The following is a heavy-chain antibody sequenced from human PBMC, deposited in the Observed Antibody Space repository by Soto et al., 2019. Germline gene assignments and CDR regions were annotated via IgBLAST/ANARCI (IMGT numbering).Heavy chain of an antibody. CDR3: AREMAGLGGEYDY. Sequence: QVQLVQSGAEVKNPGASVKVSCKTLGYTFTKYGVGWVRQAPGQGLEWMGWISGSSGNANYAEKVQGRITLTTDTSTSTAYIELRSLRSDDTAVYYCAREMAGLGGEYDYWGQGTLVTVSS. CDR1: GYTFTKYG. D-gene: IGHD3-16*01. CDR2: ISGSSGNA. V-gene: IGHV1-18*01. J-gene: IGHJ4*02.